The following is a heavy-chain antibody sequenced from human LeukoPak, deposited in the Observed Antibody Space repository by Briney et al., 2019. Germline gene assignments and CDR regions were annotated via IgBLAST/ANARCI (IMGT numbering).Heavy chain of an antibody. CDR2: ISSSSSYI. CDR3: ARGGSGYEANYFDY. V-gene: IGHV3-21*01. CDR1: GFTFSSYS. J-gene: IGHJ4*02. D-gene: IGHD6-25*01. Sequence: GGSLRLSCAASGFTFSSYSMNWVRQAPGKGLEWVSSISSSSSYIYYADSVKGRFTISRDNAKNSLYLQMNSLRAEDTAVYYCARGGSGYEANYFDYWGQGTLVTVSS.